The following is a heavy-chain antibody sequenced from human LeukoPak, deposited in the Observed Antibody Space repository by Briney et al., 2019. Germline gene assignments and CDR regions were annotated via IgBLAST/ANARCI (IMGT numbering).Heavy chain of an antibody. Sequence: GESLKISCKGSGYSFTTNWIGWMRQMPGKGLEWMGIIYPVDSDTRYSPSLQGQVTISADKSISTAYLQWSSLKASDTAIYYCARRGAETTVVAEWGQGTMVTVSS. CDR1: GYSFTTNW. CDR2: IYPVDSDT. V-gene: IGHV5-51*01. D-gene: IGHD4-23*01. J-gene: IGHJ3*01. CDR3: ARRGAETTVVAE.